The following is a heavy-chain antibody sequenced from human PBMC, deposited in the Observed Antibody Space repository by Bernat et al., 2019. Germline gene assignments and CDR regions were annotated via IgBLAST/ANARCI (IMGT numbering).Heavy chain of an antibody. V-gene: IGHV3-66*01. J-gene: IGHJ4*02. D-gene: IGHD6-13*01. CDR1: GFTVSSNC. CDR2: TYSGGST. Sequence: EVQVVESGGGLVQPGGSLRLSCAASGFTVSSNCMSWVRQAPGKGLEWVSVTYSGGSTSYADSVKGRFIISRDNSKNTLYLQMNSLRAEDTAVYYCVRGLRSTWYQHDDWGQGNLVTVSS. CDR3: VRGLRSTWYQHDD.